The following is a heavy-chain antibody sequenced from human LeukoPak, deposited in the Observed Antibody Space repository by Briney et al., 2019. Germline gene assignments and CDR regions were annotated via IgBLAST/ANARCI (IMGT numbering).Heavy chain of an antibody. CDR2: ISYDGSNK. J-gene: IGHJ4*02. CDR1: GFTFSSYG. V-gene: IGHV3-30*03. D-gene: IGHD2-15*01. CDR3: ASSYCSGGTCYSTGELDY. Sequence: QPGGSLRLSCAASGFTFSSYGMHWVRQAPGKGLEWVAVISYDGSNKYYADSVKGRFTISRDNAKNSLYLQMNSLRAEDTAVYYCASSYCSGGTCYSTGELDYWGQGTLVTVSS.